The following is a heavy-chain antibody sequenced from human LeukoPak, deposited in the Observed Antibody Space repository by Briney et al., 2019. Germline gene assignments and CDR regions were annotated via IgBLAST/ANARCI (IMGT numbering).Heavy chain of an antibody. Sequence: GGSLRLSCAASGFTFSRYWMSWVRQAPGKGLEWVANIKQDGSEKYYVDSVKGRFTISRDNAKNTLYLQTNSLRAEDTALYYCVRDRDSTGYYDYWGQGTLVTVSS. V-gene: IGHV3-7*01. CDR3: VRDRDSTGYYDY. CDR2: IKQDGSEK. D-gene: IGHD3-22*01. J-gene: IGHJ4*02. CDR1: GFTFSRYW.